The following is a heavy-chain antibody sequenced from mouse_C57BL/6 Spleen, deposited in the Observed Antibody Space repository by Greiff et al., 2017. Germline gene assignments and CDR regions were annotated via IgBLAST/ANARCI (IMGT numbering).Heavy chain of an antibody. J-gene: IGHJ4*01. V-gene: IGHV1-22*01. Sequence: EVQLQQSGPELVKPGASVKMSCTASGYTFTDYNMHWVKQSHGKSLEWIGYINPNSGGTSYNQKFKGKATLTVNKSSSTAYMELRSLTSEDSAVYYCARGYYYAMDYWGQGTSVTVSS. CDR2: INPNSGGT. CDR1: GYTFTDYN. CDR3: ARGYYYAMDY.